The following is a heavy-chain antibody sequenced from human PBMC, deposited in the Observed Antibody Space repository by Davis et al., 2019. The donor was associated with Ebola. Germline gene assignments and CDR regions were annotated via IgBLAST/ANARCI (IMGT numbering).Heavy chain of an antibody. J-gene: IGHJ4*02. CDR2: IYSGGST. V-gene: IGHV3-53*01. CDR1: GFTFSNAW. D-gene: IGHD2-15*01. CDR3: AREVVVAAPDY. Sequence: GESLKISCAASGFTFSNAWMNWVRQAPGKGLEWVSVIYSGGSTYYADSVKGRFTISRDNAKNSLYLQMNSLRAEDTAVYYCAREVVVAAPDYWGQGTLVTVSS.